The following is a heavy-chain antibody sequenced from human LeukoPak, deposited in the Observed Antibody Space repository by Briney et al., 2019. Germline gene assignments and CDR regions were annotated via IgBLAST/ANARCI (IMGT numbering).Heavy chain of an antibody. V-gene: IGHV3-23*01. CDR1: GFTFSSSA. CDR2: ISASGGST. J-gene: IGHJ4*02. Sequence: GGSLRLSCAASGFTFSSSAMSWVRQVPGKGLEWVSGISASGGSTYYADSVRGRFTISRDNSKNTLYVQMNSLRDEDTAVYYCAEDQRWESPHYLDSWGQGTLVTVSS. CDR3: AEDQRWESPHYLDS. D-gene: IGHD1-26*01.